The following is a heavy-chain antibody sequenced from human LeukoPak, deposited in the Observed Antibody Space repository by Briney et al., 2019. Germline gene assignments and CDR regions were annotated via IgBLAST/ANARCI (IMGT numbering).Heavy chain of an antibody. V-gene: IGHV3-7*01. D-gene: IGHD5-18*01. J-gene: IGHJ4*02. CDR1: GFTFSFYW. CDR2: IDQDGSEK. CDR3: AKDPGYSYGHPLDY. Sequence: GGSLRLSCAASGFTFSFYWMTWVRQAPGKGLEWVANIDQDGSEKYYVDSVKGRFTISRDNAKNSLFLQMNSLRAEDTALYYCAKDPGYSYGHPLDYWGQGTLVTVSS.